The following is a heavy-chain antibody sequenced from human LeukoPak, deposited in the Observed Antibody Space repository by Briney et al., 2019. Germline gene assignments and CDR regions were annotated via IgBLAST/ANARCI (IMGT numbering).Heavy chain of an antibody. CDR3: ANLCELGKFDY. CDR1: GFTFSSYA. CDR2: ISGSGGST. V-gene: IGHV3-23*01. Sequence: GGSLRLSCAASGFTFSSYAMSWVRQAPGKGLEWVSAISGSGGSTYYADSVKGRFTISRDNSKNTLYLQMNSLRAGDTAVYYCANLCELGKFDYWGQGTLVTVSS. D-gene: IGHD7-27*01. J-gene: IGHJ4*02.